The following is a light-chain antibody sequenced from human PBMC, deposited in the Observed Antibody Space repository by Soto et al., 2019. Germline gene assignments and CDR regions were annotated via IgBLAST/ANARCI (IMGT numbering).Light chain of an antibody. J-gene: IGKJ5*01. CDR3: QQLNSYPIT. CDR1: QDINTF. CDR2: AAS. V-gene: IGKV1-9*01. Sequence: DIQMTQSPSSVSASVGDRVSIACRASQDINTFLAWYQQKAGKAPKLLIYAASTLQSGVPSRFSGSGSGTDFTLTISSLQSEDFATYYCQQLNSYPITFGQGTRLEI.